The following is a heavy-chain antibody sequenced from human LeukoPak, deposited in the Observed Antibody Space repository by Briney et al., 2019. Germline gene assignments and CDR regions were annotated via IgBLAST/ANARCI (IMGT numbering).Heavy chain of an antibody. V-gene: IGHV3-23*01. D-gene: IGHD5-24*01. CDR2: ISGSGGST. J-gene: IGHJ4*02. CDR1: GFTFSSYA. Sequence: GGSLRLSRAASGFTFSSYAMSWVRQAPGKGLEWVSAISGSGGSTYYADSVKGRFTISRDNSKNTLYLQMNSRRAEDTAVYYCAKDRVAEMATILDYWGQGTLVTVSS. CDR3: AKDRVAEMATILDY.